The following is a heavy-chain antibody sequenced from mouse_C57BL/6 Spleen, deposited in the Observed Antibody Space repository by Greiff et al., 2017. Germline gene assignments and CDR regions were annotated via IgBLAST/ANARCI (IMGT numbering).Heavy chain of an antibody. V-gene: IGHV1-50*01. CDR2: IDPSDSYT. Sequence: QVQLQQPGAELVKPGASVKLSCKASGYTFTSYWMQWVKQRPGQGLEWIGEIDPSDSYTNYNQKFKGKATLTVDTASSTAYMQLSSRTSEDSAVYYCAREGTVRAPYFDYWGQGTTRTVSS. J-gene: IGHJ2*01. D-gene: IGHD1-1*01. CDR1: GYTFTSYW. CDR3: AREGTVRAPYFDY.